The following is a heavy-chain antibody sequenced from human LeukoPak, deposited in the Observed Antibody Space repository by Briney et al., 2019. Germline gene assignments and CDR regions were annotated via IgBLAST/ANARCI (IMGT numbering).Heavy chain of an antibody. V-gene: IGHV3-30*04. J-gene: IGHJ4*02. D-gene: IGHD2-8*01. Sequence: GGSLRLSCTASGFTFSDHAMHWVRQAPGKGLEWVTVISYHARDQFYADPVKGRFTVSRDNPRNTLYLQMNSLRAEDSAVYYCAAQPCINGICYLDYWGQGTLVTVSS. CDR3: AAQPCINGICYLDY. CDR1: GFTFSDHA. CDR2: ISYHARDQ.